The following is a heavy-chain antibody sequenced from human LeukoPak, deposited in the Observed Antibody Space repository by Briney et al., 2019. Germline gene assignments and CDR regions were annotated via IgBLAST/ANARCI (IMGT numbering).Heavy chain of an antibody. CDR3: ARDANGGAEYFQL. J-gene: IGHJ1*01. CDR1: GFSFSAYY. V-gene: IGHV3-11*05. D-gene: IGHD2-8*01. CDR2: ISTSSSYT. Sequence: GGSLRLSCAASGFSFSAYYMSWIRQAPGKGLEWISYISTSSSYTTYADSVKGRFTISRDNAKNSLFLQMNSLRAEDTAIYYCARDANGGAEYFQLWGQGTLVTVSS.